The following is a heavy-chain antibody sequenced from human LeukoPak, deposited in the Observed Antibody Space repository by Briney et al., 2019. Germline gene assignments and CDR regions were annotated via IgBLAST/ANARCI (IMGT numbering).Heavy chain of an antibody. J-gene: IGHJ6*03. CDR2: IYPDDSNT. CDR1: GYNFPIYW. Sequence: GESLKISCQGSGYNFPIYWIGWVRQLPGQGLEWMGIIYPDDSNTIYGPSFQGQVTISADKSINTAYLEWSSLKASDTAIYYCARQGAAGKYYYYYMDVWGKGTTVTVSS. D-gene: IGHD6-13*01. CDR3: ARQGAAGKYYYYYMDV. V-gene: IGHV5-51*01.